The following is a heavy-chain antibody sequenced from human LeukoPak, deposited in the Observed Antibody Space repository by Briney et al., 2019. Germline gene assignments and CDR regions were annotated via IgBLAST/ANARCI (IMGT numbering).Heavy chain of an antibody. V-gene: IGHV3-7*01. CDR2: IRQDGGEK. CDR3: ARDGTAPGLYFDL. J-gene: IGHJ4*01. Sequence: PGGSLRLSCAVSGFTFSEYWMNWVRQAPGKGLEWVASIRQDGGEKSYVDSVKGRFTISRDNTKNSLYLQMSSLRAEDTAVHYCARDGTAPGLYFDLWGQGTLVTVSS. D-gene: IGHD6-13*01. CDR1: GFTFSEYW.